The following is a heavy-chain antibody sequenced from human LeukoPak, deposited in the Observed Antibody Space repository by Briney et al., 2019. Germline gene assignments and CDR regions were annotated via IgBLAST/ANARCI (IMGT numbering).Heavy chain of an antibody. J-gene: IGHJ4*02. CDR2: ISSSGSTI. Sequence: GGSLRLSCAASGFTFSTYEMHWVRQAPGKGLEWVSYISSSGSTIYYADSVKGRFTISRDNAKNSLYLQMNSLRAEDTDVYYCARYRIQLVAGYFDYWGQGTLVTVSS. V-gene: IGHV3-48*03. CDR3: ARYRIQLVAGYFDY. D-gene: IGHD6-6*01. CDR1: GFTFSTYE.